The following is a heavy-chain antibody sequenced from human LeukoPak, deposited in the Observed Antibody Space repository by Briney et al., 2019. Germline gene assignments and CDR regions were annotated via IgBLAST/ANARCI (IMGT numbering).Heavy chain of an antibody. CDR1: GFTFDDYR. CDR3: AKDSETYSRFFQY. V-gene: IGHV3-43*01. CDR2: ISWDGVST. D-gene: IGHD1-26*01. Sequence: GGSLRLSCAASGFTFDDYRMHWVRQAPGKGLEWVSLISWDGVSTYYADSLKGRFSISRDNSKNSLYLQMNSLRTEDTALYYCAKDSETYSRFFQYWGQGTLVTVSS. J-gene: IGHJ1*01.